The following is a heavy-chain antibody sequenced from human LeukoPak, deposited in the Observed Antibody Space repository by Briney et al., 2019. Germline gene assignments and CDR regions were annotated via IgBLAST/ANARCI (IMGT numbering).Heavy chain of an antibody. Sequence: GGSLRLSCAASGFGVSNNYMSWVRQAPGKGLEWVSALYSGGVTYYADSVKGRLTISSDTSQNTLCLQMNSLRVEDTALYYCARQVGPSTTFDIWGLGTMVTVSS. CDR2: LYSGGVT. D-gene: IGHD1-14*01. J-gene: IGHJ3*02. V-gene: IGHV3-53*01. CDR3: ARQVGPSTTFDI. CDR1: GFGVSNNY.